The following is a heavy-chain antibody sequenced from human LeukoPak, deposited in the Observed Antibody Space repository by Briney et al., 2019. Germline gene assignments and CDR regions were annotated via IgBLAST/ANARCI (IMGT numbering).Heavy chain of an antibody. CDR2: INPNSGGT. J-gene: IGHJ6*03. Sequence: ASVKVSCKASGYTFTGYYMHWVRQAPGQGLEWMGWINPNSGGTNYAQKFQGRVTMTRDTSISTAYMELSRLRSDDTAVYYCARVPYGSGSYNPNYYYYMDVWGKGTTVTISS. CDR1: GYTFTGYY. D-gene: IGHD3-10*01. CDR3: ARVPYGSGSYNPNYYYYMDV. V-gene: IGHV1-2*02.